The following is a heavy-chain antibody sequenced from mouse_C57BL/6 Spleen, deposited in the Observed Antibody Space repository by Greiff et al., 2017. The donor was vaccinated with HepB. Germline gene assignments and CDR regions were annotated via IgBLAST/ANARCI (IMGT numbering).Heavy chain of an antibody. CDR1: GYSFTGYY. V-gene: IGHV1-42*01. J-gene: IGHJ4*01. CDR3: ARWGYDGAMDY. D-gene: IGHD2-2*01. Sequence: VHVKQSGPELVKPGASVKISCKASGYSFTGYYMNWVKQSPEKSLEWIGEINPSTGGTTYNQKFKAKATLTVDKSSSTAYMQLKSLTSEDSAVYYCARWGYDGAMDYWGQGTSVTVSS. CDR2: INPSTGGT.